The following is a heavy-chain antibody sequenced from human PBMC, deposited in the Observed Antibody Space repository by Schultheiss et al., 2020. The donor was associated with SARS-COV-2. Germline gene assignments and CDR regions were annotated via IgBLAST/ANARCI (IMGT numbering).Heavy chain of an antibody. Sequence: GGSLRLSCTTSGLAFSNYWMHWVRQAPGKGLEWVSAISGSGGSTYYADSVKGRFTISRDNSKNTLFLQMNSLRAEDTAVYYCARAGSRWPWYFDLWGRGTLVTVSS. CDR2: ISGSGGST. CDR3: ARAGSRWPWYFDL. V-gene: IGHV3-23*01. J-gene: IGHJ2*01. D-gene: IGHD6-13*01. CDR1: GLAFSNYW.